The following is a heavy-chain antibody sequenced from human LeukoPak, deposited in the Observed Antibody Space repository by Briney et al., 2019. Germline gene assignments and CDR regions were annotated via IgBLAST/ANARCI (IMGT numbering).Heavy chain of an antibody. CDR2: INPNSGGT. CDR3: ARVRSNYDILTGFDY. D-gene: IGHD3-9*01. CDR1: GYTSTGYY. V-gene: IGHV1-2*02. Sequence: ASVKVSCKASGYTSTGYYMHWVRQAPGQGLEWMGWINPNSGGTNYAQKFQGRVTMTRDTSISTAYMELSRLRSDDTAVYYCARVRSNYDILTGFDYWGQGTLVTVSS. J-gene: IGHJ4*02.